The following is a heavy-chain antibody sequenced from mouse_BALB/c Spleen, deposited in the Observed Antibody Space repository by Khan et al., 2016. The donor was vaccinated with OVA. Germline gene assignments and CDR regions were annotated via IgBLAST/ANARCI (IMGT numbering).Heavy chain of an antibody. D-gene: IGHD2-14*01. CDR3: ARSGYDYFAY. CDR1: GYAFSNYL. Sequence: VELVESGAELVGPGSSVKISCKASGYAFSNYLMNWVKQGPGQGLEWIGQIYPGDGNTNYNGKFKDKATLTADNSSTTAYMQLSSLTSEDSAVYFCARSGYDYFAYWGQGTLVTVSA. CDR2: IYPGDGNT. J-gene: IGHJ3*01. V-gene: IGHV1-80*01.